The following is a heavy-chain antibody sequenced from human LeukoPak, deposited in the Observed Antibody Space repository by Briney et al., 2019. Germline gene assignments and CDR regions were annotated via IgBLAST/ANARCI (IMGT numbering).Heavy chain of an antibody. D-gene: IGHD3-10*01. J-gene: IGHJ4*02. CDR3: ARDKRITMVRGVILFDY. V-gene: IGHV4-38-2*02. CDR2: IYHSGST. CDR1: GYSISSGYY. Sequence: PSETLSLTCTVSGYSISSGYYWGWIRQPPGKGLEWFGSIYHSGSTYYNPSLKSRVTISVDTSKNQFSLKLSSVTAADTAVYYCARDKRITMVRGVILFDYWGQGTLVTVSS.